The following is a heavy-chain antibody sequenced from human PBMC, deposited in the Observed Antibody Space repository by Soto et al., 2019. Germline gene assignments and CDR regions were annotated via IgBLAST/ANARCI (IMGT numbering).Heavy chain of an antibody. V-gene: IGHV3-7*03. Sequence: EVQLVESGGGLVQSGGSLRLSCTASGFTFSNYWMNWVRQTPGKGLEWVANIKQDGGEKYYVDSVKGRFTISRDNAKNSLYLQMNSLRAEDTAVYYCARDLFEAARRGEYAFDIWGQGTMVTVSS. CDR2: IKQDGGEK. CDR3: ARDLFEAARRGEYAFDI. D-gene: IGHD3-16*01. CDR1: GFTFSNYW. J-gene: IGHJ3*02.